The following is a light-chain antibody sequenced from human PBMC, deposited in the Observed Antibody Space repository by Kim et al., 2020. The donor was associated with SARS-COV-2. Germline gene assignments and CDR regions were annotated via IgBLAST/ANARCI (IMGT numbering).Light chain of an antibody. J-gene: IGLJ3*02. CDR1: KLGDKY. Sequence: SYELTHPPSVSVSPGQTASITCSGDKLGDKYVCWYQQKPGQSPVRVIYEDSRRPSGIPERFLGSNSGNTATLTISGTQAMDEADYYCQAWDSSTGVFGGGTQLTVL. CDR2: EDS. V-gene: IGLV3-1*01. CDR3: QAWDSSTGV.